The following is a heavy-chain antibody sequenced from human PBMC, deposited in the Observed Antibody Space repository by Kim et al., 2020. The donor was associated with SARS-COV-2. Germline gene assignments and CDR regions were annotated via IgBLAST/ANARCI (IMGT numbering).Heavy chain of an antibody. Sequence: AQKFQGRDTMTRNTAKSTAYMELSSLRSEDTAVYYCASSIVGATTGIDYWGQGTLVTVSS. CDR3: ASSIVGATTGIDY. V-gene: IGHV1-8*01. J-gene: IGHJ4*02. D-gene: IGHD1-26*01.